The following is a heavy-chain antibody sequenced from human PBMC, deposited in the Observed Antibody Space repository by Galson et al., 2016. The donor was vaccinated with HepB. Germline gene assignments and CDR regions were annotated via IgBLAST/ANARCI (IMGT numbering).Heavy chain of an antibody. Sequence: SLRLSCAASGFIFSNSWMSWVRQAPGKGLEWVANTNQDGSEKNYVDSVKGRFTTSRDNGKNSLYLQMNSLRAEDTAVYYCAREGYLDYWGQGTLVTVSS. CDR1: GFIFSNSW. J-gene: IGHJ4*02. CDR3: AREGYLDY. V-gene: IGHV3-7*01. CDR2: TNQDGSEK.